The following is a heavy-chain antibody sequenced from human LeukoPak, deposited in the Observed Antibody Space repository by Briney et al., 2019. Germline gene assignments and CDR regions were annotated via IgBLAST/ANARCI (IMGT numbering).Heavy chain of an antibody. CDR3: AVGGYDPDY. Sequence: GGSLLLSSAASGFSFISDDNSWVRQAPGRGLDWLSSISGSGGSTYYADSVKGRFTISRDNSKNTLYLQMNSLRAEDTAVYYCAVGGYDPDYWGQGTLVTVSS. V-gene: IGHV3-23*01. J-gene: IGHJ4*02. CDR1: GFSFISDD. CDR2: ISGSGGST. D-gene: IGHD5-12*01.